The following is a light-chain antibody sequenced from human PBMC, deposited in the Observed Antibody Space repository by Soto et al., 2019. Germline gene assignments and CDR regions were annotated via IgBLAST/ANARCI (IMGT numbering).Light chain of an antibody. CDR2: GAS. Sequence: EIVMTQSPATLSVSPGERATLSCRASQSVSSNLAWYQQKPGQAPRLLIYGASTRATGIPARFSGSWYGTEFTLTNRSLQSEDFAVYYCQQYNNWPGTFGQGTKVEIK. V-gene: IGKV3-15*01. J-gene: IGKJ1*01. CDR3: QQYNNWPGT. CDR1: QSVSSN.